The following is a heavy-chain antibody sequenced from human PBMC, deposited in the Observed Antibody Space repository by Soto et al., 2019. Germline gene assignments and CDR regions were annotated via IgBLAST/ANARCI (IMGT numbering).Heavy chain of an antibody. Sequence: QVQLQESGPGLVKPSETLSLTCTVSGRSLSSGFWGWFRQPPGKGLEWIGYIHYTGTTNYNPSLTCRVTISLDASKNHFSLKLSSVTAADTALYFCAGGGGWLTDYWGQGTLVTVSS. CDR1: GRSLSSGF. D-gene: IGHD5-12*01. V-gene: IGHV4-59*01. CDR3: AGGGGWLTDY. J-gene: IGHJ4*02. CDR2: IHYTGTT.